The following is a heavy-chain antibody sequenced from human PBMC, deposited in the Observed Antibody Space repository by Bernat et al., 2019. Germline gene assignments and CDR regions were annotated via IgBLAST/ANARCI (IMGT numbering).Heavy chain of an antibody. CDR3: ARDRFYSPEH. CDR2: INGDGRRT. D-gene: IGHD2-21*01. CDR1: GFTIINYW. J-gene: IGHJ1*01. V-gene: IGHV3-74*01. Sequence: EVQLVESGGGLVRPGGSLRLSCAASGFTIINYWMHWVRQAPVKGLVWFSHINGDGRRTTYAESVKGRFTISRDYAKNTVYLQMNSLRDEDTAVYYCARDRFYSPEHWGQGILVTVSS.